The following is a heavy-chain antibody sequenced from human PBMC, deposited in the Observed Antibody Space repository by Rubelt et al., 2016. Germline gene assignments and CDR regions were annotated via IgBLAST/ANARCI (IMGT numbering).Heavy chain of an antibody. J-gene: IGHJ2*01. D-gene: IGHD7-27*01. CDR1: GFTFRNYG. CDR3: AGDRNWGRSDWYLDL. Sequence: VQLVESGGGVVQPGRSLRLSCTASGFTFRNYGMHWVRQAPGKGLEWVAVIWYDGSNNRFADSVKGRFTISRDNSKNILWLQMNSLSAEDTAVYHCAGDRNWGRSDWYLDLWGRGTLVTVSS. CDR2: IWYDGSNN. V-gene: IGHV3-33*01.